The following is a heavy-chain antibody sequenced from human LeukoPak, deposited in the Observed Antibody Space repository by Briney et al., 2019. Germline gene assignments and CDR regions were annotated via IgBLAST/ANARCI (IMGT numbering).Heavy chain of an antibody. D-gene: IGHD2-2*02. CDR2: ISYDGSNK. Sequence: GGSLRLSCAASGFTFSSYAMHWVRQAPGKGLEWVAVISYDGSNKYYADSVKGRFTISRDNSKNTLYLQMNSLRAEDTAVYYCAKGRSSNWYTAPDYWGQGTLVTVSS. J-gene: IGHJ4*02. CDR1: GFTFSSYA. V-gene: IGHV3-30-3*01. CDR3: AKGRSSNWYTAPDY.